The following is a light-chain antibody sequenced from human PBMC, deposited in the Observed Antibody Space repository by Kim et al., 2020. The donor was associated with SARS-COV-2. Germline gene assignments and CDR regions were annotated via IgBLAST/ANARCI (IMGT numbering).Light chain of an antibody. CDR1: SSNIGNNY. CDR2: DNS. Sequence: GQKVAISCSGSSSNIGNNYVSWYQQLPGTAPKLRIYDNSERPSGIPDRFSGSKSGTSATLVITGLQTGDEADYYCGTWDGSLSAGVFGGGTQLTVL. V-gene: IGLV1-51*01. CDR3: GTWDGSLSAGV. J-gene: IGLJ2*01.